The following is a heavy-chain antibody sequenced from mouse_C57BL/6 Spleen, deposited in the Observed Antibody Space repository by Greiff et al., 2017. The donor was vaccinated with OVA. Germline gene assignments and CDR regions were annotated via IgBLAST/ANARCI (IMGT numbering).Heavy chain of an antibody. CDR1: GFSLTSYG. CDR3: ARREGLRRGDYAMDY. J-gene: IGHJ4*01. D-gene: IGHD2-4*01. V-gene: IGHV2-2*01. CDR2: IWSGGST. Sequence: VKLVESGPGLVQPSQSLSITCTVSGFSLTSYGVHWVRQSPGKGLEWLGVIWSGGSTDYNAAFISRLSISKDNSKSQVFFKMNSLQADDTAIYYCARREGLRRGDYAMDYWGQGTSVTVSS.